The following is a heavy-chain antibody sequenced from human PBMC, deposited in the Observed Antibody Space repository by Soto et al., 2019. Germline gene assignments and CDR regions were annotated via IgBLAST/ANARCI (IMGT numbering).Heavy chain of an antibody. V-gene: IGHV3-33*01. D-gene: IGHD1-1*01. CDR2: IWYDGSKE. Sequence: QVQLVESGGGVVQPGRSLRLSCAASGLNFIRNGMHWVRQAPGKGLEWVAVIWYDGSKESYSDSVKGRFTISRDNSKNMLYLQMNSVRVEDTAVYFCARDRSAGNYFYYGMDVWGQGTTVTVSS. J-gene: IGHJ6*02. CDR3: ARDRSAGNYFYYGMDV. CDR1: GLNFIRNG.